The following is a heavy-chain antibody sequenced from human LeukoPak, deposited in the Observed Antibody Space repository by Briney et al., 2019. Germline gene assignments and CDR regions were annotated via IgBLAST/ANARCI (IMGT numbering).Heavy chain of an antibody. CDR2: MNPNSGNT. J-gene: IGHJ4*02. V-gene: IGHV1-8*02. Sequence: ASVKVSCKASGYTFTGYYMHWVRQAPGQGLEWMGWMNPNSGNTGYVQKFQGRVTMTRNTSTNTAYMELSSLRSEDTAVYYCGRGRGNGRPENYFDYWGQGTLVTVSP. D-gene: IGHD2-8*01. CDR1: GYTFTGYY. CDR3: GRGRGNGRPENYFDY.